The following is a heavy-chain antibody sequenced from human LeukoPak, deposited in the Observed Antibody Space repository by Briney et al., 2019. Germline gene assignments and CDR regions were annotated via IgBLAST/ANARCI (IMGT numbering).Heavy chain of an antibody. J-gene: IGHJ4*02. Sequence: GGTLRLSCAAPGCSFSSYEMNWVRQAPGKGQQGVAYISSGGSSIYYAGSVKGRFTISRDNAKNSLYRQMNSLRAEDTAIYYCATVGRSARPGYWGQGTLVTVSS. D-gene: IGHD6-6*01. CDR2: ISSGGSSI. V-gene: IGHV3-48*03. CDR1: GCSFSSYE. CDR3: ATVGRSARPGY.